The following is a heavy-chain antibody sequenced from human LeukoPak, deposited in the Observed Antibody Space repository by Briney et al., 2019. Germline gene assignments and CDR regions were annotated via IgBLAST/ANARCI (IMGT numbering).Heavy chain of an antibody. Sequence: ASVKVSCKVSGFALTELSMHWVRQAPGKGLEWMGGLDPVDGETIYAQEFQGRVIITEDTSTDTAYMELSSLRSEDTAVYYCATLQDLVSLDYWGQGTLVTVSS. CDR2: LDPVDGET. CDR1: GFALTELS. V-gene: IGHV1-24*01. CDR3: ATLQDLVSLDY. J-gene: IGHJ4*02.